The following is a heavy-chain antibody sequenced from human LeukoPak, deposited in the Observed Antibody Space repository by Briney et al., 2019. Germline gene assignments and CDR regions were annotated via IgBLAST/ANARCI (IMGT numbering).Heavy chain of an antibody. CDR3: TTEPGDYFDY. J-gene: IGHJ4*02. CDR1: GFTFSNAL. D-gene: IGHD3-10*01. CDR2: IKSKTDGGTT. Sequence: GGSLRLSCAASGFTFSNALMSWVRQAPGKGLEWVGRIKSKTDGGTTDYAAPVKGRVTISRDDSKNALHLQMNSMKTEDTAVYYCTTEPGDYFDYWGQGTLVTVSS. V-gene: IGHV3-15*01.